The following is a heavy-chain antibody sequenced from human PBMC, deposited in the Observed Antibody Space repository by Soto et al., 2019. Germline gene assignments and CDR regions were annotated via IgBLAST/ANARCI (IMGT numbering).Heavy chain of an antibody. CDR2: IKSKTDGGTT. J-gene: IGHJ6*03. Sequence: GGSLRLSCAASGFTFSNAWMSWVRQAPGKGLEWVGRIKSKTDGGTTDYAAPVKGRFTISRDDSKNTLYLQMNSLKTEDTAVYYCTTLRRGWFNYYGSGSVGNYYYMDVWGKGTTVTVSS. D-gene: IGHD3-10*01. CDR3: TTLRRGWFNYYGSGSVGNYYYMDV. V-gene: IGHV3-15*01. CDR1: GFTFSNAW.